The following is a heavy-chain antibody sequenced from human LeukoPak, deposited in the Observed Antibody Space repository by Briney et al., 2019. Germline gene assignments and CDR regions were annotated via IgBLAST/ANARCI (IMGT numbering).Heavy chain of an antibody. Sequence: ASVKVSCKTSGYTFTAYYMHWVRQAPGQGLEWMGWINPNSGGTNYAQKFQGRVTMTRDTSITTAYMELSRLRSDDTAVSYCARGPIVVVPAAKGSGWFDPWGQGTLVTVSS. CDR2: INPNSGGT. V-gene: IGHV1-2*02. CDR1: GYTFTAYY. J-gene: IGHJ5*02. CDR3: ARGPIVVVPAAKGSGWFDP. D-gene: IGHD2-2*01.